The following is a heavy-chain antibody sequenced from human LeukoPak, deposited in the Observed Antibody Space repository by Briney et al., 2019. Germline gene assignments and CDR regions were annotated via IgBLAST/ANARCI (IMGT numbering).Heavy chain of an antibody. V-gene: IGHV3-23*01. CDR3: AKDYPITIRGVGATPLDY. Sequence: GALRLSCAASGFTFSSYAMSWVRQAPGKGLEWVSATSGSGGSTYYADSVKGRFTISRDNSKNTLYLQMNSLRAEDTAVYYCAKDYPITIRGVGATPLDYWGQGTLVTVSS. CDR1: GFTFSSYA. J-gene: IGHJ4*02. D-gene: IGHD1-26*01. CDR2: TSGSGGST.